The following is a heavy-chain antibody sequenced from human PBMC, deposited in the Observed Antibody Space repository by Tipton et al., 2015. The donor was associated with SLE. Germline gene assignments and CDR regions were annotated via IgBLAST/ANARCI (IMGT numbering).Heavy chain of an antibody. CDR2: IYYSGST. D-gene: IGHD2-2*01. CDR1: GGSISGSPYY. V-gene: IGHV4-39*07. J-gene: IGHJ4*02. Sequence: TLSLTCTVSGGSISGSPYYWAWIRQPPGKGLEWIGSIYYSGSTYHNPSLKSRVTISLDTSKNQLSLRVSSVTAADTAVYYCARGPRSMGGSTRVDTWGQGTLVTVSS. CDR3: ARGPRSMGGSTRVDT.